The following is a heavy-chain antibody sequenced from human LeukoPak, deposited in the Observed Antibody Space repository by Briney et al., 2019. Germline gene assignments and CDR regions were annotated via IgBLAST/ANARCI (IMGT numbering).Heavy chain of an antibody. CDR1: GFTFSTYA. Sequence: GGSLRLSCAASGFTFSTYAMSWVRRAPGKGLEWVSFISGRGGTTYNADSVKGRFTISRDNSKNTLYLQMNSLRADDTAIYYCARDLVDYGDYAERGGNWFDPWGQGTLVTVSS. D-gene: IGHD4-17*01. J-gene: IGHJ5*02. CDR2: ISGRGGTT. CDR3: ARDLVDYGDYAERGGNWFDP. V-gene: IGHV3-23*01.